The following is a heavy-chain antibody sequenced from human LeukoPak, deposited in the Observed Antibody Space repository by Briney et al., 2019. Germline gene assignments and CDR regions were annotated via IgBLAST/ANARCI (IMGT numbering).Heavy chain of an antibody. Sequence: ASVKVSCKTSGYTFTRHGISWVRQAPGQGLEWMGWISAYNGNTNYAQKFQGRVTMTTGTSTSTAYMELTSLRSDDTAVYYCARDCSGGSCYNDYWGQGTLVTVSS. V-gene: IGHV1-18*01. D-gene: IGHD2-15*01. CDR2: ISAYNGNT. CDR1: GYTFTRHG. J-gene: IGHJ4*02. CDR3: ARDCSGGSCYNDY.